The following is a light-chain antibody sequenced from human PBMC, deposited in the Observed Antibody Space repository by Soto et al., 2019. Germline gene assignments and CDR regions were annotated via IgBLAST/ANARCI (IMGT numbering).Light chain of an antibody. CDR1: SSNIGANYD. V-gene: IGLV1-40*01. CDR2: GDN. CDR3: QSYDSSLNRV. J-gene: IGLJ1*01. Sequence: VLAQPPSVSGAPGQRITISCTGSSSNIGANYDVHWYRQVPGTAPKLLMSGDNNRPSGVADRFSGSKSGTSASLAITRLQAEDEADYYCQSYDSSLNRVFGTGTKVTVL.